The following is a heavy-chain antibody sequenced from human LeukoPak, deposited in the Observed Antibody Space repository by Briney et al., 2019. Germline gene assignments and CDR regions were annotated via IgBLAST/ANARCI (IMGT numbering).Heavy chain of an antibody. Sequence: GGSLRLSCAASGLTVSSNYMSWVRQAPGKGLERVSVIYSGGSTYYADSVKGRFTISRDNSKNTLYLQMNSLRAEDTAVYYCAREIAAAGTYYYYMDVWGKGTTVTVSS. J-gene: IGHJ6*03. CDR2: IYSGGST. V-gene: IGHV3-66*02. CDR3: AREIAAAGTYYYYMDV. D-gene: IGHD6-13*01. CDR1: GLTVSSNY.